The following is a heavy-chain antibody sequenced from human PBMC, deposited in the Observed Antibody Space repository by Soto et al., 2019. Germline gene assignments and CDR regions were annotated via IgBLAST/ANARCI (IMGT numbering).Heavy chain of an antibody. Sequence: VGSLILSCSSSGCPFIDYYISWVLQAPVNWLEWLSSISSSGSTTHYADSLKGRFTISRDNAKNALYLQMNSLRVEDSAIYYCARSWETFCTSRRCYGHNWLDHWGRGTLVTVSS. CDR3: ARSWETFCTSRRCYGHNWLDH. D-gene: IGHD2-2*01. CDR1: GCPFIDYY. J-gene: IGHJ5*02. V-gene: IGHV3-11*01. CDR2: ISSSGSTT.